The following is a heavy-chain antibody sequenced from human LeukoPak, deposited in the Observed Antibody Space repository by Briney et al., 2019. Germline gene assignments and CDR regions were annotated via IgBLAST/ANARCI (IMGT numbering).Heavy chain of an antibody. CDR1: GFTFDDYA. V-gene: IGHV3-9*01. D-gene: IGHD2-2*01. CDR3: AKDTSSYYYGMDV. Sequence: GRSLRLSCAASGFTFDDYAMHWVRQAPGKGLEWVSGISWNSGSIGYADSVKGRFTISRDNAKNSLYPQMNSLRAEDTALYYCAKDTSSYYYGMDVWGQGTTVTVSS. CDR2: ISWNSGSI. J-gene: IGHJ6*02.